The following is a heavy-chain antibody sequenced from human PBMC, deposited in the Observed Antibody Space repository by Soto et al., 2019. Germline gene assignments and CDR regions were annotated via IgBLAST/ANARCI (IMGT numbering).Heavy chain of an antibody. CDR2: IYPGDSDT. D-gene: IGHD4-17*01. J-gene: IGHJ4*02. V-gene: IGHV5-51*01. CDR3: ERLRGDYGDEYYFDY. Sequence: GESLKISCKGSGYSFTSYWIGWVRQMPGKGLEWMGIIYPGDSDTRYSPSFQGQVTISADKSISTAYLQWSSLKASDTAMYYCERLRGDYGDEYYFDYCGQGTLVTVSS. CDR1: GYSFTSYW.